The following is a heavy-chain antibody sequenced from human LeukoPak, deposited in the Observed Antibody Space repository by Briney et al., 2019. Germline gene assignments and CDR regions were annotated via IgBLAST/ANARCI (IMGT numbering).Heavy chain of an antibody. Sequence: QPGGSLRLSCAASGFTFSSYAMSWVRQAPGKGLEWVSAISGSGGSTYYADSVKGRFTISRDNSKNTLYLRMNSLRAEDTAVYYCAKDATPLLLWFGESVFGYFDYWGQGTLVTVSS. J-gene: IGHJ4*02. CDR2: ISGSGGST. CDR3: AKDATPLLLWFGESVFGYFDY. D-gene: IGHD3-10*01. CDR1: GFTFSSYA. V-gene: IGHV3-23*01.